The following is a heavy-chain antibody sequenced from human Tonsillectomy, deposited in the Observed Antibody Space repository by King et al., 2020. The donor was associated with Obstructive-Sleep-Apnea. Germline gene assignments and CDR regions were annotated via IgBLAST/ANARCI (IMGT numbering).Heavy chain of an antibody. V-gene: IGHV4-31*03. CDR1: GGSISSGGYY. J-gene: IGHJ6*02. CDR2: IYYSGST. Sequence: VQLQESGPGLVKPSETLSLTCTVSGGSISSGGYYWSWLRQHPGKGLEWIGYIYYSGSTYYNPSLQSRGTISVDTSKNQFSLKLSSVTAADTAVYYCARCQGSDYYYGMDVWGQGTTVTVSS. D-gene: IGHD6-6*01. CDR3: ARCQGSDYYYGMDV.